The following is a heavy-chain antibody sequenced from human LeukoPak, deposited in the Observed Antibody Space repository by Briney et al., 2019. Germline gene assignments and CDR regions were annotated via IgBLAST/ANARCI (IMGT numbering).Heavy chain of an antibody. CDR1: GVSINTCCYY. V-gene: IGHV4-61*01. CDR2: KYYSGST. Sequence: PSETLSLTCAVSGVSINTCCYYWSWIRQPPGKGLEWVGYKYYSGSTRYNSSLRSRLTISLDTSNNQFSLRLSSVTAADTAVYYCARGRSYGFDFDSWGPGTLVIVSS. D-gene: IGHD5-18*01. CDR3: ARGRSYGFDFDS. J-gene: IGHJ4*02.